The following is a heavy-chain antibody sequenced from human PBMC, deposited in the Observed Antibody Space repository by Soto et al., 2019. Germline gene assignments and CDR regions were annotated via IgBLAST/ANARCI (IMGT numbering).Heavy chain of an antibody. J-gene: IGHJ4*02. Sequence: QVQLVESGGGVVQPGRSLRLSCAASGFTFSSYAMHWVRQAPGKGLEWVAVISYDGSNKYYADSVKGRFTISRDNSKNTLYLQMNSLRADDTAVYYCARDPTAYDSSPNFDYWGQGTLDTVSS. CDR2: ISYDGSNK. V-gene: IGHV3-30-3*01. D-gene: IGHD3-22*01. CDR3: ARDPTAYDSSPNFDY. CDR1: GFTFSSYA.